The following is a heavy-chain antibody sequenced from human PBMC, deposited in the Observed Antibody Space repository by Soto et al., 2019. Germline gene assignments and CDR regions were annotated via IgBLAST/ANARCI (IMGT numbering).Heavy chain of an antibody. CDR3: ARTQTNDY. V-gene: IGHV1-2*02. CDR1: GYTFTGYY. Sequence: GASVKVSCKASGYTFTGYYIHWVRQAPGHGLEWMGWINTNSGGTNYAQKFQGRVTMTRDTSISTAYMELSRLTSDDTAVYYCARTQTNDYWGQGTLVTVSS. J-gene: IGHJ4*02. CDR2: INTNSGGT.